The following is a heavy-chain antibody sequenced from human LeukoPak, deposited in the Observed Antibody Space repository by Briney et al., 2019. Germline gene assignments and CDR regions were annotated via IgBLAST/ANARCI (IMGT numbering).Heavy chain of an antibody. D-gene: IGHD1-26*01. Sequence: GASVKVSCKASGYTFTSYYMHWVRQAPGQGLEWMGIINPSGGSTSYAQKLQGRVTMTRDTSTSTVYMELSSLRSEDTAVYYCARDSGGSYGQGAFDIWGQGTMVTVSS. J-gene: IGHJ3*02. CDR2: INPSGGST. CDR1: GYTFTSYY. V-gene: IGHV1-46*01. CDR3: ARDSGGSYGQGAFDI.